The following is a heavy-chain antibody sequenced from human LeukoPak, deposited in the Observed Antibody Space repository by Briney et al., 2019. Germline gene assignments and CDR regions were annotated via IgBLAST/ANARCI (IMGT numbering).Heavy chain of an antibody. Sequence: GASVKVSYKASGYTFTSYEINWVRQATGQGLEGMGWISAYNGNTNYAQKLQGRVTMTTDTSTSTASMELRSLRSDDTAVYYCVSARDGYFFDYWGQGTLVTVSS. D-gene: IGHD2-21*01. J-gene: IGHJ4*02. CDR2: ISAYNGNT. CDR1: GYTFTSYE. V-gene: IGHV1-18*01. CDR3: VSARDGYFFDY.